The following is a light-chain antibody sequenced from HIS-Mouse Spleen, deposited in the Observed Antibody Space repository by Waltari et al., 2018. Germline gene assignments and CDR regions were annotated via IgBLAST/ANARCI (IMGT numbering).Light chain of an antibody. J-gene: IGKJ2*01. CDR3: QQYYSTPPA. V-gene: IGKV4-1*01. CDR1: QSVLYSSNNKNY. Sequence: DIVMTQSPDSLAVSLGERATINCKSSQSVLYSSNNKNYLAWYQQKPGQPPKLLMYWASTRESGVPDRCSGSGSGTDFTLTISSLQAEDVAVYYCQQYYSTPPAFGQGTKLEIK. CDR2: WAS.